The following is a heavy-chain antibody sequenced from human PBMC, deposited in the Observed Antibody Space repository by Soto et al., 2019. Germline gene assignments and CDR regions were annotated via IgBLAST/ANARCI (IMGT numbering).Heavy chain of an antibody. D-gene: IGHD2-2*01. Sequence: QVQLVQSGAEVKKPGSSVKVSCKASGGTFSSYAISWVRQAPGQGLEWMGGIIPIFGTANYAQKFQGRVTITADKSTSTAYMELSRPRSEDTAVYYCARDAYCSSTSCSLYYYYYGMDVWGQGTTVTVSS. J-gene: IGHJ6*02. CDR3: ARDAYCSSTSCSLYYYYYGMDV. V-gene: IGHV1-69*06. CDR1: GGTFSSYA. CDR2: IIPIFGTA.